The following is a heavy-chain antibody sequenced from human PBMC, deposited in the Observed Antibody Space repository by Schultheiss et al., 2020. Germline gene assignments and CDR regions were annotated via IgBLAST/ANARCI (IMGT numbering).Heavy chain of an antibody. CDR2: MKARNGDT. Sequence: GESLKISCKASGFSLTTHTIHWVRQAPGQRPEWMGWMKARNGDTRYSQKFQGSVTFISDTSATTAYMEMSSLRSEDTAIYYCARYNLDPNAFDVWGQGTMVTVSS. V-gene: IGHV1-3*01. D-gene: IGHD1-20*01. J-gene: IGHJ3*01. CDR3: ARYNLDPNAFDV. CDR1: GFSLTTHT.